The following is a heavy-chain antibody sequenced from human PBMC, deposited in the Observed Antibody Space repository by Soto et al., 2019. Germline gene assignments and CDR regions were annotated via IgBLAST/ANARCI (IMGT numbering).Heavy chain of an antibody. J-gene: IGHJ4*02. CDR1: GFTFSSYS. Sequence: GGSLRLSCAASGFTFSSYSMNWVRQAPGKGLEWVSSISSSSSYIYYADSVKGRFTISRDNAKNSLYLQMNSLRAEDTAVYYCARGRAPNWNYAFDYWGQGTLVTVSS. V-gene: IGHV3-21*01. CDR2: ISSSSSYI. D-gene: IGHD1-7*01. CDR3: ARGRAPNWNYAFDY.